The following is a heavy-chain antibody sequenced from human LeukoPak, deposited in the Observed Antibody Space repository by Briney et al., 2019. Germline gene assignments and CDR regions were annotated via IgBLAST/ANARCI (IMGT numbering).Heavy chain of an antibody. CDR2: ISYDGSNK. CDR1: GFTFSSYA. CDR3: AGGLRFLERRLDY. Sequence: PGGSLRLSCAASGFTFSSYAMHWVRQAPGKGLEWVAVISYDGSNKYYADSVKGRFTISRDNSKNTLYLQMNSLRAEDTAVYYCAGGLRFLERRLDYWGQGTLVTVSS. J-gene: IGHJ4*02. V-gene: IGHV3-30-3*01. D-gene: IGHD3-3*01.